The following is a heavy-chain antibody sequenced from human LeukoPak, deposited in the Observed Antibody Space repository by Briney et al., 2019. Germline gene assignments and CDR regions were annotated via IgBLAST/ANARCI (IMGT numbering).Heavy chain of an antibody. CDR3: AREGIAYCGGDCYFED. V-gene: IGHV1-2*02. CDR2: INPNSGGT. J-gene: IGHJ1*01. CDR1: GYTFTGYY. D-gene: IGHD2-21*02. Sequence: ASVKVSCKTSGYTFTGYYMHWVRQAPGQGLEWMGWINPNSGGTNYAQKFQGRVTMTRDTSISTAYMELSRLRSDDTAVYYCAREGIAYCGGDCYFEDWGQGTLVTVSS.